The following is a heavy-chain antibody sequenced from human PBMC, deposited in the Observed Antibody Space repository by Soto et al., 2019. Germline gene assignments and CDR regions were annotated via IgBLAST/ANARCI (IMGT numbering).Heavy chain of an antibody. CDR1: GDSISTVDYF. Sequence: SETLSLTCSVSGDSISTVDYFWAWIRQPPGQALEFIGYIYKSTTTYYNPSFESRVAISLDTSKSQFSLNVTSVTAADTAVYFCARGRYCLTGRCFPNWFDSWGQGTLVTVSS. CDR2: IYKSTTT. D-gene: IGHD2-15*01. J-gene: IGHJ5*01. CDR3: ARGRYCLTGRCFPNWFDS. V-gene: IGHV4-30-4*01.